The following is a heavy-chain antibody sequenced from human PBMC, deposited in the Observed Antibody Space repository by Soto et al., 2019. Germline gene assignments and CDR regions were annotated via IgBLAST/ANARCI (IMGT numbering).Heavy chain of an antibody. D-gene: IGHD3-22*01. J-gene: IGHJ6*02. Sequence: PGGSLRLSCAASGFTFSSYSMNWVRQAPGKGLEWVSSISSSSSYIYYADSVKGRLTISRDNAKNSLYLQMNSLRAEDTAVYYCARDEEYYYDSSGTVYYYGMDVWGQGTTVTVSS. CDR2: ISSSSSYI. CDR1: GFTFSSYS. CDR3: ARDEEYYYDSSGTVYYYGMDV. V-gene: IGHV3-21*01.